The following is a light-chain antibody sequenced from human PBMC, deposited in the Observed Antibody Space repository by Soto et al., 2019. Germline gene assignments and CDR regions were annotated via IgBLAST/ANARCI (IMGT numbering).Light chain of an antibody. V-gene: IGLV2-14*01. CDR1: SSDVGGYNY. J-gene: IGLJ7*01. Sequence: QSALTQPASVSGSPGQSITISCTGTSSDVGGYNYVSWYQQHPGKAPKLMIYEVSNRPSGVSNRFSGSNAGNTASLTISGLQAEDEADYYCSSYTSSSTAAVFGGGTKLTVL. CDR3: SSYTSSSTAAV. CDR2: EVS.